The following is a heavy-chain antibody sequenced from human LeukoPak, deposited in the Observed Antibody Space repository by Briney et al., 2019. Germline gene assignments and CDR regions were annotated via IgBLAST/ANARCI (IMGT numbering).Heavy chain of an antibody. CDR3: ARANGAPDY. V-gene: IGHV4-38-2*02. J-gene: IGHJ4*02. D-gene: IGHD4-17*01. CDR2: LYHIGST. CDR1: SYSISSGYY. Sequence: SETLSLTCTVSSYSISSGYYWGWVRPPPGKGLEWIGILYHIGSTYYNPSLKSRVTMSVDTSKNQFSLKLNSVTAADTAVYYCARANGAPDYWGQGTLVTFSS.